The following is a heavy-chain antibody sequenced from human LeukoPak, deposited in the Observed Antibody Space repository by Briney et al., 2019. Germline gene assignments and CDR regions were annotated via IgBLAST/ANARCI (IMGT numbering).Heavy chain of an antibody. V-gene: IGHV3-20*04. Sequence: GGSLRLSCAASGFTFSNYGMHWVRQAPGKGLEWVSGINWNGGSTGYADSVKGRFTISRDNAKNSLYLQMNSLRAEDTALYYCARARPRYSSGWPLDYWGQGTLVTVSS. CDR1: GFTFSNYG. CDR3: ARARPRYSSGWPLDY. J-gene: IGHJ4*02. D-gene: IGHD6-19*01. CDR2: INWNGGST.